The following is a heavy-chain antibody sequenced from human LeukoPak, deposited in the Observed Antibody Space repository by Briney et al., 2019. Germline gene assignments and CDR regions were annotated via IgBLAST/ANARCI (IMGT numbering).Heavy chain of an antibody. D-gene: IGHD6-13*01. CDR2: ISSSSSYI. V-gene: IGHV3-21*01. Sequence: GGSLRLSCAASGFTFSSFSMNWVRQAPGKGLEWVSSISSSSSYIYYADSVKGRFTISRDNAKNSLYLQMTSLRAEDTAVYYCARDYSSSWYYFDYWGQGTLVTVSS. J-gene: IGHJ4*02. CDR3: ARDYSSSWYYFDY. CDR1: GFTFSSFS.